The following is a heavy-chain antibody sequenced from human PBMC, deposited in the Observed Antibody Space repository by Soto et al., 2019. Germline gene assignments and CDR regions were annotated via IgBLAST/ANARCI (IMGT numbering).Heavy chain of an antibody. CDR2: ISGSGGST. CDR3: AKEAAVLRFLEWFQNWFDP. J-gene: IGHJ5*02. CDR1: GFTFSSYA. D-gene: IGHD3-3*01. Sequence: LRLSCAASGFTFSSYAMSWVRQAPGKGLEWVSAISGSGGSTYYADSVKGRFTISRDNSKNTLYLQMNSLRAEDTAVYYCAKEAAVLRFLEWFQNWFDPWGQGTLVTVSS. V-gene: IGHV3-23*01.